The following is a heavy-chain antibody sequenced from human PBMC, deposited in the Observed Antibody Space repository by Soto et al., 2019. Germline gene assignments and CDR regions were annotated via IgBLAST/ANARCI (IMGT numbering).Heavy chain of an antibody. Sequence: QVQLVQSGAEVKKPGSAVKVSCKASGGTFSSYAISWVRQAPGQGLEWMGGIIPIFGTADYAQTFQGRVTITADDFTSPAYMEMSSMRSEDTAVDYCGRHVGGNPYYYGMDVWGQGTPVTVSS. CDR1: GGTFSSYA. CDR3: GRHVGGNPYYYGMDV. D-gene: IGHD3-16*01. CDR2: IIPIFGTA. J-gene: IGHJ6*02. V-gene: IGHV1-69*12.